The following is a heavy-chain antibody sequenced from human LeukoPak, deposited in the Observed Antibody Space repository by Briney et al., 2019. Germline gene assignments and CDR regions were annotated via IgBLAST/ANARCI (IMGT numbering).Heavy chain of an antibody. Sequence: GGSLRLSCAASGLTFSSYAMHWVRQAPGKGLEWVAVISYDGSSKYYADSVKGRFTISRDNSKNTLYLQMNRLRAEDTAVYYCARSSATFDYWGQGTLVTVSS. J-gene: IGHJ4*02. CDR3: ARSSATFDY. CDR1: GLTFSSYA. V-gene: IGHV3-30*04. CDR2: ISYDGSSK.